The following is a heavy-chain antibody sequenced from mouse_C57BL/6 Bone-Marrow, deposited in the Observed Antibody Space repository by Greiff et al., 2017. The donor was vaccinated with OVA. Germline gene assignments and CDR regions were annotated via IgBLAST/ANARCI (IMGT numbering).Heavy chain of an antibody. V-gene: IGHV1-66*01. D-gene: IGHD2-2*01. Sequence: VQLQQSGPELVKPGASVKISCKASGYSFTSYYIHWVKQRPGQGLEWIGWIYPGSGNTKYNEKFKGKATLTADTSSSTAYMQLSSLTSEDSAVYYCARGRDGYGGGTWFAYWGQGTLVTVSA. CDR3: ARGRDGYGGGTWFAY. CDR1: GYSFTSYY. CDR2: IYPGSGNT. J-gene: IGHJ3*01.